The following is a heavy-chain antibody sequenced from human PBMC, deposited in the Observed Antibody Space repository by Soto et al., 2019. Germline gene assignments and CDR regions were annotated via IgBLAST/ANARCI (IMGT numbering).Heavy chain of an antibody. J-gene: IGHJ3*02. V-gene: IGHV4-31*03. CDR3: ARDRSDDYGDSNAFDI. Sequence: PSETLSLTCTVSGGSISSGGYYWSWIRQHPGKGLEWIGYIYYSGSTYYNPSLKSRVTISVDTSKNQFSLKLSSVTAADTAVYYCARDRSDDYGDSNAFDIWGQGTMVTVSS. D-gene: IGHD4-17*01. CDR2: IYYSGST. CDR1: GGSISSGGYY.